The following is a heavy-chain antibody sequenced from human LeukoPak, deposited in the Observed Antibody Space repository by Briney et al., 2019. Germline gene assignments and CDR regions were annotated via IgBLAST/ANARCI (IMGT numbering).Heavy chain of an antibody. CDR1: GFTFDDCA. D-gene: IGHD3-10*01. V-gene: IGHV3-23*01. CDR2: VSGSGGST. J-gene: IGHJ6*02. CDR3: AKGFPSTYGMDV. Sequence: GGSLRLSCATSGFTFDDCAMSWVRQAPGKGLEWVSAVSGSGGSTYYAASVEGRFTISRDNSKNMLYLQMNSLRAEDTAVYYCAKGFPSTYGMDVWGQGTTVTVS.